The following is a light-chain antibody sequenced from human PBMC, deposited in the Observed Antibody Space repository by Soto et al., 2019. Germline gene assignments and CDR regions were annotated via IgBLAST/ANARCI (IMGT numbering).Light chain of an antibody. CDR1: QTLLYPSSNNNY. CDR2: GAS. CDR3: QKYGSSGT. Sequence: VLTQSPDSLAVSLGERATISCKSSQTLLYPSSNNNYLAWYQQKPGQAPRLLIYGASNRATGIPDRFSGSGSGTDFTLTISRLEPEDFAVYYCQKYGSSGTFGQGTKVDIK. V-gene: IGKV3-20*01. J-gene: IGKJ1*01.